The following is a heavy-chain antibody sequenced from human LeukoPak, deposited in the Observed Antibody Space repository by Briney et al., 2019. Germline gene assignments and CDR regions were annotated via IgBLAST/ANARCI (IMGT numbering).Heavy chain of an antibody. Sequence: PSETLSLTCAVYGGSFSGYYWSWIRQPPGKGLEWIGEINHSGSTNYNTSLKSRVTISVDTSKNQFSLKLSSVTAADTAVYYCAGHLRWFDYWGQGTLVTVSS. CDR2: INHSGST. V-gene: IGHV4-34*01. D-gene: IGHD4-23*01. CDR3: AGHLRWFDY. CDR1: GGSFSGYY. J-gene: IGHJ4*02.